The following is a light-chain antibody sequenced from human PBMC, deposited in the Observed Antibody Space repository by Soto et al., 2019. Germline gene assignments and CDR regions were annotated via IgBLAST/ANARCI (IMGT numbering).Light chain of an antibody. Sequence: DIQMTQSPSTLSASVGDRVTITCRASQSIGTWLAWYQQKPGKAPRLLIYKASSLESGVPSRFSGSGSGTEFTLTISSLQPDDFATYYCQHRRTFGQGTKVEIK. J-gene: IGKJ1*01. CDR1: QSIGTW. CDR2: KAS. V-gene: IGKV1-5*03. CDR3: QHRRT.